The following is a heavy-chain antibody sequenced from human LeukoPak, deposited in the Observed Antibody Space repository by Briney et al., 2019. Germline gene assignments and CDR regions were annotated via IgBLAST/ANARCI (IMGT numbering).Heavy chain of an antibody. CDR1: GLTFSTSG. CDR3: ATETIGRHYDY. Sequence: GGSLKLSCTASGLTFSTSGFNWVRQAPGKGLEWVASIGPTGSDRYHADSIEGRFTISRDNANNFLYLQMNSLRAEDTAVYYCATETIGRHYDYWGQGTLLTVSS. CDR2: IGPTGSDR. D-gene: IGHD1-14*01. J-gene: IGHJ4*02. V-gene: IGHV3-21*06.